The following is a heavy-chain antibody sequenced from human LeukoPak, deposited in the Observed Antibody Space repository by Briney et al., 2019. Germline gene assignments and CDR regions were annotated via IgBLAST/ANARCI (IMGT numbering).Heavy chain of an antibody. CDR1: GYTFTSYY. CDR3: ARDREYSYGNYYYYYYMDV. Sequence: GASVKVSCKASGYTFTSYYMHWVRQAPGQGLEWMGIINPSGGSTSYAQKFQGRVTMTRDMSTSTVYMELSSLRSEDTAVYYCARDREYSYGNYYYYYYMDVWGKGTTVTVSS. J-gene: IGHJ6*03. D-gene: IGHD5-18*01. CDR2: INPSGGST. V-gene: IGHV1-46*01.